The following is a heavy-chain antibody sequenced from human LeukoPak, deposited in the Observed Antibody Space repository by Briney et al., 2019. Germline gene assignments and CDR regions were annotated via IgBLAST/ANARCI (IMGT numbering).Heavy chain of an antibody. V-gene: IGHV3-30-3*01. CDR2: ISYDGSNK. Sequence: PGGSLRLSCAASGFTFSSYAMHWVRQAPGKGLERVAVISYDGSNKYYADSVKGRFTISRDNSKNTLYLQMNSLRAEDTAVYYCARDLFSGWSDYYYGMDVWGQGTTVTVSS. D-gene: IGHD6-19*01. CDR3: ARDLFSGWSDYYYGMDV. CDR1: GFTFSSYA. J-gene: IGHJ6*02.